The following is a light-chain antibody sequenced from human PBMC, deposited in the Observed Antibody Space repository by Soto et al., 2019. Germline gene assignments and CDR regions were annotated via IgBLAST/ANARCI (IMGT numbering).Light chain of an antibody. CDR1: QTVRNN. CDR3: QQYNNWPAT. J-gene: IGKJ1*01. CDR2: GAS. Sequence: ELVLTQSPGTLSLSPGERATLSCRASQTVRNNYLAWYQQKPGQAPRLLIYGASTRATGIPARFSGSGSGTEFTLTISSLQSEDFAVYCCQQYNNWPATFGQGTKVDIK. V-gene: IGKV3-15*01.